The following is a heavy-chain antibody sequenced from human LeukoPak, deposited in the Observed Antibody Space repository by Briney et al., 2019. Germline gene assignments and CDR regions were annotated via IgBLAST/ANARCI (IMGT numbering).Heavy chain of an antibody. CDR1: GGTFISYA. CDR2: IIPIFGTA. Sequence: SVKVSCKASGGTFISYAISWVRQAPGQGLEWMGRIIPIFGTANYAQKFQGRVTITTDESTSTAYMELSSLRSEDTAVYYCALGGYCGGDCYLEPSDYYYYYYMDVWGKGTTVTVSS. D-gene: IGHD2-21*02. CDR3: ALGGYCGGDCYLEPSDYYYYYYMDV. V-gene: IGHV1-69*05. J-gene: IGHJ6*03.